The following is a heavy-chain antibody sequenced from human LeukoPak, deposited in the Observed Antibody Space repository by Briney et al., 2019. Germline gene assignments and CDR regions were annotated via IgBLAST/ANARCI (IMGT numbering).Heavy chain of an antibody. CDR2: ISYSADT. J-gene: IGHJ4*02. CDR1: GGSISSSSYY. Sequence: SETLSLTCTVSGGSISSSSYYWGWVRQPPGKGLEWIGSISYSADTYYNPSLKSRVTISVDTSKNQFSLKLNSVTATDTAVYYSARHYGPWGQGTLVTVSS. CDR3: ARHYGP. V-gene: IGHV4-39*01. D-gene: IGHD3-10*01.